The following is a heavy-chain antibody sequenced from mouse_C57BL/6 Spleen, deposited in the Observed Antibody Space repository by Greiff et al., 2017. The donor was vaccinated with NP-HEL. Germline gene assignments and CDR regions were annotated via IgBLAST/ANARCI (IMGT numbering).Heavy chain of an antibody. CDR1: GYTFTSYW. CDR2: IHPNSGST. D-gene: IGHD2-4*01. J-gene: IGHJ3*01. CDR3: APSTMITTGFAY. Sequence: VQLQQSGAELVKPGASVKLSCKASGYTFTSYWMHWVKQRPGQGLEWIGMIHPNSGSTNYNEKFKSKATLTVDKSSSTAYMQLSSLTSEDSAVYYCAPSTMITTGFAYWGQGTLVTVSA. V-gene: IGHV1-64*01.